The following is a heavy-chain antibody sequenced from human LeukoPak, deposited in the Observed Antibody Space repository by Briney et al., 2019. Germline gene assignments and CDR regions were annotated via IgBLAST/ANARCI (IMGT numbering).Heavy chain of an antibody. CDR3: ARAQYYYDSSGFYY. CDR1: GFTFSSYG. V-gene: IGHV3-30*03. Sequence: PGRSLRLSCAASGFTFSSYGMHWVRQAPGRGLEWVAVISYDGSNKYYADSVKGRFTISRDNSKNSLYLQMNSLRAEDTAVYYCARAQYYYDSSGFYYWGQGTLVTVSS. CDR2: ISYDGSNK. J-gene: IGHJ4*02. D-gene: IGHD3-22*01.